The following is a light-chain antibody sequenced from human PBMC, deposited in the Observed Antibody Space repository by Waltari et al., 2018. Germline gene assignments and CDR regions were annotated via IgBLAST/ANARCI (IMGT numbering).Light chain of an antibody. CDR3: QQYENLPYT. CDR2: DAS. CDR1: QDIVNY. J-gene: IGKJ2*01. V-gene: IGKV1-33*01. Sequence: DHHMTQSPSSLSASVGYRVPITCQASQDIVNYLNWYQQTPGKAPKLLIYDASNLATGVPSRFSGGGSGTDFSFTITSLHPEDIATYYCQQYENLPYTFGQGTKVEIK.